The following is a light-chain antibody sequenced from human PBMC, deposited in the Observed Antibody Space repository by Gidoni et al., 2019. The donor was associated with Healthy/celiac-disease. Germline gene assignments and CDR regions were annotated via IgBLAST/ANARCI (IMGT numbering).Light chain of an antibody. CDR3: AAWDDSLNGSWV. CDR2: INN. CDR1: SSTIGSNT. Sequence: QSVLTQPPSASGTPGQRVTISCSGSSSTIGSNTVNWYQQRPGTAPNLLIYINNQRPSGVPDRFSGSKSGTSASLAISGLQSEDEADYYCAAWDDSLNGSWVFGGGTKLTVL. V-gene: IGLV1-44*01. J-gene: IGLJ3*02.